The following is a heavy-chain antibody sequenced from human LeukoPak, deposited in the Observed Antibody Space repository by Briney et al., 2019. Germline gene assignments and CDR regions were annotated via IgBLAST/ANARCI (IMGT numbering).Heavy chain of an antibody. D-gene: IGHD2-15*01. J-gene: IGHJ6*03. CDR2: IYNSGNT. CDR3: ARSPGSGVVVAPKYYCYLDV. Sequence: PSETLSLTCTVSGGSISSSYWSWVRQPPGKGLEWIGYIYNSGNTNYNPSLKSRVTISVDTSKNQFSLKLSAVTAADTAVYYCARSPGSGVVVAPKYYCYLDVWGKGTTVSVSS. V-gene: IGHV4-59*01. CDR1: GGSISSSY.